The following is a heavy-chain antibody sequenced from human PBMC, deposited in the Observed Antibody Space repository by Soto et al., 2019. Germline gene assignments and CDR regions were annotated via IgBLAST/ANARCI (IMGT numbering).Heavy chain of an antibody. V-gene: IGHV1-18*01. CDR1: GYTFTSYA. CDR2: ISAYNGNT. CDR3: AADRTYCGGDCYVD. Sequence: ASVKVSCKASGYTFTSYAISWVRQAPGQGLEWIGWISAYNGNTNYAQKLQGRVTMTRDTSTTTAYMELSSLRSEDTAVYYCAADRTYCGGDCYVDWGQGTLVTVSS. D-gene: IGHD2-21*02. J-gene: IGHJ4*02.